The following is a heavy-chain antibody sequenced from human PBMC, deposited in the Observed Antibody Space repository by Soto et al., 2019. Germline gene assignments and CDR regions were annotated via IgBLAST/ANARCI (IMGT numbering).Heavy chain of an antibody. CDR2: ISAYNGNT. CDR3: ARDPEGAAADPV. Sequence: ASVKVSCKASGYIFTNYGISWVRQAPGQGLEWMGWISAYNGNTNYVQKFQGRVTMTTDTSTTTAYMELRSLRSDDTAVYYCARDPEGAAADPVWGQGTRVTVSS. J-gene: IGHJ4*02. D-gene: IGHD6-13*01. V-gene: IGHV1-18*01. CDR1: GYIFTNYG.